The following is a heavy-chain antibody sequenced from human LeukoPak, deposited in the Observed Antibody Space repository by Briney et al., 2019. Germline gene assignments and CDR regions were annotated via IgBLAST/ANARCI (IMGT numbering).Heavy chain of an antibody. CDR1: GFTFSSYD. J-gene: IGHJ4*02. CDR3: ARCYGGGCYFDY. Sequence: GGSLRLSCAASGFTFSSYDMHWVRQAPGKGLEWVALIWSDGSNNYYADSVKGRFTISRDNFKNTLSLQMNSLRAEDTAVYYCARCYGGGCYFDYWGQGTLVGVSS. D-gene: IGHD2-15*01. CDR2: IWSDGSNN. V-gene: IGHV3-33*01.